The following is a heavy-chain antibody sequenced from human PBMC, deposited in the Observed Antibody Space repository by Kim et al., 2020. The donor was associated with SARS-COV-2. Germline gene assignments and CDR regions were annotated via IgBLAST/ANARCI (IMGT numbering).Heavy chain of an antibody. D-gene: IGHD1-26*01. CDR3: ARAHGGGSYYVDYYFSYMDV. CDR1: GGSISSYY. Sequence: SETLSLTCTVSGGSISSYYWNWIRQPPGKGLEWIGYIYYSGSTNYNPSLKSRVTISVDTSKNQFSLKLSSVTAADTAMYYCARAHGGGSYYVDYYFSYMDVWGKGTTVTVSS. J-gene: IGHJ6*03. CDR2: IYYSGST. V-gene: IGHV4-59*12.